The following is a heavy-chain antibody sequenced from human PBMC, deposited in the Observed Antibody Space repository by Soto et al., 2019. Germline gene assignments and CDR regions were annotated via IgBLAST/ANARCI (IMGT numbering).Heavy chain of an antibody. CDR1: GVILTRFA. J-gene: IGHJ4*02. V-gene: IGHV3-23*01. CDR3: AKVLSSGSYSGALES. D-gene: IGHD1-26*01. Sequence: GGCQRLYGAASGVILTRFAMSWVRQAPGKGLEWASAISASGGSTYADSVKGRFTISRDNSKNPLYLQMNSLRVEDTAVYYCAKVLSSGSYSGALESWGQGDLVTVSS. CDR2: ISASGGST.